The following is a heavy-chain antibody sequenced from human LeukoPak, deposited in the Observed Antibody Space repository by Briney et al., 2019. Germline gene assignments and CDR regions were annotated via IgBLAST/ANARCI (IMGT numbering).Heavy chain of an antibody. J-gene: IGHJ5*02. CDR2: IIPILGIA. CDR3: ARGRVLDMATIGWFDP. D-gene: IGHD5-24*01. CDR1: GGTFSSYA. Sequence: GASVKVSCKASGGTFSSYAISWVRQAPGQGLEWMGRIIPILGIANYAQKFQGRVTITAGKSTSTAYMELSSLRSEDTAVYYCARGRVLDMATIGWFDPWGQGTLVTVSS. V-gene: IGHV1-69*04.